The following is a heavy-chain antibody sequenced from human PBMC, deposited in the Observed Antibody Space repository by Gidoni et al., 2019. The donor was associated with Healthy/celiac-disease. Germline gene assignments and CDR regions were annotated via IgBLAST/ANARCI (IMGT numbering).Heavy chain of an antibody. CDR1: GFTFSSYA. V-gene: IGHV3-30-3*01. J-gene: IGHJ4*02. Sequence: QVQLVESGGGVVQPGRSLRLPCAASGFTFSSYAMHWVRQAPGKGLAWVAVISYDGSNKYYADSVKGRFTISRDNSKNTLYLQMNSLRAEDTAVYYCARGPPDYGDYYFDYWGQGTLVTVSS. D-gene: IGHD4-17*01. CDR3: ARGPPDYGDYYFDY. CDR2: ISYDGSNK.